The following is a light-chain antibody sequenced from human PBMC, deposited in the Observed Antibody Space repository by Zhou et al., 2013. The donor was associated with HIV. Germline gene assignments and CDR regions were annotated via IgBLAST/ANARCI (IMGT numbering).Light chain of an antibody. CDR1: QSISSH. CDR3: QQYYSYPPT. V-gene: IGKV1-39*01. Sequence: DIQLTQSPSSLSASVGDGVTITCRASQSISSHLNWYQQKPGKAPKLLIYAASSLQSGVPSRFSGSGSGTDFTLTISCLQSEDFATYYCQQYYSYPPTFGQGTKVEIK. J-gene: IGKJ1*01. CDR2: AAS.